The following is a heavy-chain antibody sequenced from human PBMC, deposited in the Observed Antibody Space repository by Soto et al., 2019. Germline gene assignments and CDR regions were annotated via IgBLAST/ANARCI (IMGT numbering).Heavy chain of an antibody. V-gene: IGHV3-13*01. CDR2: IGTAGDT. Sequence: GGSLRLSCAASGFTFSSYDMHWVRQATGKGLEWVSAIGTAGDTYYPGSVKGRFTISRENAKNSLYLQMNSLRAGDTAVYYCARTSKIGYSYGEFDYWGQGTLVTVSS. CDR3: ARTSKIGYSYGEFDY. CDR1: GFTFSSYD. J-gene: IGHJ4*02. D-gene: IGHD5-18*01.